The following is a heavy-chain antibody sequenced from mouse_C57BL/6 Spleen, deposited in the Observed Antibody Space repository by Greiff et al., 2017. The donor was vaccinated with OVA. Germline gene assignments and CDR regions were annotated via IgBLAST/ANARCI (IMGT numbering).Heavy chain of an antibody. D-gene: IGHD1-1*01. Sequence: QVQLQQSGAELVKPGASVKISCTASGYAFSSYWMNWVKQRPGKGLEWIGQIYPGDGDTNYNGKFKGKATLTADKSSSTAYMQLSSLTSEDSAVYFCARDITTVVATSDVWGTGTTVTVSS. V-gene: IGHV1-80*01. CDR2: IYPGDGDT. J-gene: IGHJ1*03. CDR1: GYAFSSYW. CDR3: ARDITTVVATSDV.